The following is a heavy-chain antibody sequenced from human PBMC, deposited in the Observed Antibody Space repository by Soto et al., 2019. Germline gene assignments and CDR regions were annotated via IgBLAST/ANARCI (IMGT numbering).Heavy chain of an antibody. D-gene: IGHD2-8*01. CDR3: ARLIGNSWLDS. CDR1: GDSVSTNSAT. V-gene: IGHV6-1*01. J-gene: IGHJ5*01. CDR2: TYYRSNWYT. Sequence: SQTLSLTCVISGDSVSTNSATWDWIRQSPSRGLEWLGGTYYRSNWYTDYAVSVKGRITISPDTSNNQLSLQLNSVTPDDTAVYYCARLIGNSWLDSWGQGSLVTVSS.